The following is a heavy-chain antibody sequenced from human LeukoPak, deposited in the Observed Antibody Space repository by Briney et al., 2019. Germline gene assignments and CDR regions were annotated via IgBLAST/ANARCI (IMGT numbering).Heavy chain of an antibody. J-gene: IGHJ6*03. CDR1: GGSISSYY. Sequence: SETLSLTCTVSGGSISSYYWSWLRQPAGKGLERIGRIYTSGSTNYNPSLKSRVTMSVDTSKNQFSLQLSSVTAADTAVYYCAGGGIYGDYYYYYYMDVWGKGTTVTVSS. V-gene: IGHV4-4*07. CDR3: AGGGIYGDYYYYYYMDV. D-gene: IGHD3-16*02. CDR2: IYTSGST.